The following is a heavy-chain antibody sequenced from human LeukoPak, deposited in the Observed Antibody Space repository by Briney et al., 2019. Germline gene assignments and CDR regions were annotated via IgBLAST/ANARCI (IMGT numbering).Heavy chain of an antibody. CDR1: GGSISSSSYY. CDR2: IYYSGST. CDR3: ARRSDYTVGYGMDV. Sequence: SETLSLICTVSGGSISSSSYYWGWIRQPPGKGLEWIGSIYYSGSTYYNPSLKSRVTISVDTSKNQFSLKLSSVTAADTAVYYCARRSDYTVGYGMDVWGQGTTVTVSS. V-gene: IGHV4-39*01. D-gene: IGHD4-23*01. J-gene: IGHJ6*02.